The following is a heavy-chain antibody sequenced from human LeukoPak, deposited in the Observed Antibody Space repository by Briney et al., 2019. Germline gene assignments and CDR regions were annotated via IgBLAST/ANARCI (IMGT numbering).Heavy chain of an antibody. CDR3: ARGDGSGSYWGLAGY. Sequence: SVKVSCKASGGTFSSYAISWVRQAPGQGLEWMGRIIPIFGTANYAQKFQGRVTITADKSTSTAYMELSSLRSEDTAVYYCARGDGSGSYWGLAGYCGQGTLVTVSS. CDR2: IIPIFGTA. D-gene: IGHD3-10*01. V-gene: IGHV1-69*06. CDR1: GGTFSSYA. J-gene: IGHJ4*02.